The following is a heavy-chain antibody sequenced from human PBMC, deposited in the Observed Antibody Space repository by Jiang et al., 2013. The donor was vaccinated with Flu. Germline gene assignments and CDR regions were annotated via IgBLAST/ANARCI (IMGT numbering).Heavy chain of an antibody. Sequence: VQLVESGGGLVKPGGSLRLSCAASGFTFSDYYISWVRQAPGKGLEWVSYISSTGTTIDHADSVKGRFTISRDNAKNSVHLQMNSLRAEDTAVYYCARNGYYYDSRDHYYYYYGMDVWGQGTTVTVSS. J-gene: IGHJ6*02. CDR2: ISSTGTTI. CDR1: GFTFSDYY. D-gene: IGHD3-22*01. V-gene: IGHV3-11*04. CDR3: ARNGYYYDSRDHYYYYYGMDV.